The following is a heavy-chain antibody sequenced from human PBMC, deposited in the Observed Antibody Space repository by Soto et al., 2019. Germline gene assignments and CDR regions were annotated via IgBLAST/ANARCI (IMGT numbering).Heavy chain of an antibody. D-gene: IGHD1-26*01. CDR1: GGSISSYY. Sequence: QVQLQESGPGLVKPSETLSLTCTVSGGSISSYYWSWIRQPPGKGLEWIGYIYYSGSTNYNPSLKSRVTISVDTSKNQVSLKLSSVTAADTAGYYWAGVVVGARYYYGMDVWGQGPTVTVSS. V-gene: IGHV4-59*01. CDR2: IYYSGST. J-gene: IGHJ6*02. CDR3: AGVVVGARYYYGMDV.